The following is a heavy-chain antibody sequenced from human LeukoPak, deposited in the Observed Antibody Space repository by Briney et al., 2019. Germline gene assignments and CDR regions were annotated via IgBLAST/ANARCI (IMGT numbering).Heavy chain of an antibody. V-gene: IGHV1-2*02. J-gene: IGHJ5*02. Sequence: ASVKVSCKASGYTFTGYYMHWVRQAPGQGLEWMGWINPNSGGTNYAQKFQGRVTMTRDTSISTAYMELSRLRSEDTAVYYCARYSSGWYGWFDPWGQGTLVTVSS. CDR3: ARYSSGWYGWFDP. CDR2: INPNSGGT. D-gene: IGHD6-19*01. CDR1: GYTFTGYY.